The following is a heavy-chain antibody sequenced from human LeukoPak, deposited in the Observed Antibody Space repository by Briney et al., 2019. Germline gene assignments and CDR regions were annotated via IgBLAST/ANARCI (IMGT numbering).Heavy chain of an antibody. CDR3: AQGEVRGPSGY. Sequence: GGSLRLSCAASGFTFSSYAMHWVRQAPGMGLEWVSSISSSSSYIFYADSVKGRFTISRDNAKNSLYLQMNSLRAEDTAVYYCAQGEVRGPSGYWGQGTLVTVSS. CDR1: GFTFSSYA. V-gene: IGHV3-21*01. J-gene: IGHJ4*02. D-gene: IGHD3-10*01. CDR2: ISSSSSYI.